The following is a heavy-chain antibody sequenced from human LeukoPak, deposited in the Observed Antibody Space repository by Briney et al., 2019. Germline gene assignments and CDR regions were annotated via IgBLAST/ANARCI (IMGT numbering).Heavy chain of an antibody. V-gene: IGHV4-39*01. Sequence: PSETLSLTCTVSGCSISSSSYYWGWIRQPPGKGLEWIGSIYYSGSTYYNPSLKSRVTISVDTSKNQFSLKLSSVTAADTAVYYCARQHRPSGWYSSSSLDYWGQGTLVTVSS. CDR1: GCSISSSSYY. CDR2: IYYSGST. CDR3: ARQHRPSGWYSSSSLDY. D-gene: IGHD6-6*01. J-gene: IGHJ4*02.